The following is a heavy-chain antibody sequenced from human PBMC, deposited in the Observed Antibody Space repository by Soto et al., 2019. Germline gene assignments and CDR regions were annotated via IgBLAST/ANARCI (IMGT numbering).Heavy chain of an antibody. J-gene: IGHJ4*02. D-gene: IGHD6-19*01. V-gene: IGHV4-59*01. CDR3: ARVIAVAGTGFDY. CDR2: IYYSGST. CDR1: GGSISSYY. Sequence: SETLSLTCTVSGGSISSYYWSWIRQPPGKGLEWIGYIYYSGSTNYNPSLKSRVTISVDTSKNQFSLKLSSVTAADAAVYYCARVIAVAGTGFDYWGQGTLVTVSS.